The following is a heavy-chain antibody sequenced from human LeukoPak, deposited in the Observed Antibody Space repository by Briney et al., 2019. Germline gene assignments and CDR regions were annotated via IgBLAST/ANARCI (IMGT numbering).Heavy chain of an antibody. CDR2: IYTSGST. Sequence: SETLSLTCTVSGGSISSYYWSWIRQPAGKGLEWIGRIYTSGSTNYNSSLKSRVTMSVDTSKNQFSLKLSSVTAADTAVYYCARDQEKSSSWAFDYWGQGTLVTVSS. CDR1: GGSISSYY. V-gene: IGHV4-4*07. D-gene: IGHD6-13*01. CDR3: ARDQEKSSSWAFDY. J-gene: IGHJ4*02.